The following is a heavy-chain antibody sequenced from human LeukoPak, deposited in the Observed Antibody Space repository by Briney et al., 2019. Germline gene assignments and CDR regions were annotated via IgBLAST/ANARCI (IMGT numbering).Heavy chain of an antibody. CDR1: GFTFSSYW. J-gene: IGHJ4*02. V-gene: IGHV3-74*01. Sequence: GGSLRLSCAASGFTFSSYWMHWVRQAPGKGLVWVSRINSDGTNIRYADSVKGRFTISRDNAKNTLYLQMNSLRAEDTAVYYCARDAYADFDYWGQGTLVTVSS. CDR3: ARDAYADFDY. CDR2: INSDGTNI. D-gene: IGHD2-2*01.